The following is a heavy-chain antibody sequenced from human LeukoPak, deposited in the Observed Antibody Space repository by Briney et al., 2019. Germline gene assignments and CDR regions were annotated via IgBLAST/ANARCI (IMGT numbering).Heavy chain of an antibody. V-gene: IGHV4-4*07. CDR1: GGSISGHY. CDR2: IYSSGST. D-gene: IGHD3-10*01. Sequence: SETLSLTCTVSGGSISGHYWTWIRQPAGKGLEWIGRIYSSGSTGYNPSLKSRVTMSVDRSKNQFSLKLSSVTAADTAVYYCARVGADGSGFLFDYWGQGTLVTVSS. CDR3: ARVGADGSGFLFDY. J-gene: IGHJ4*02.